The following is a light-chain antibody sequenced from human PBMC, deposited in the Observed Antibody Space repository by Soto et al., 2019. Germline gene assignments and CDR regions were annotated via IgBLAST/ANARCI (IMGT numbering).Light chain of an antibody. CDR1: QDISNH. CDR2: DAS. V-gene: IGKV1-16*02. CDR3: QQYHNYPVT. Sequence: DIQMTQSSSSLSASVGDRVTITCRASQDISNHLAWFQQKPGKPPKSLIYDASSLQSGVPSKFSGSGSGTDFTLTISSLQPEDFATYYCQQYHNYPVTFGGGTKVEIK. J-gene: IGKJ4*01.